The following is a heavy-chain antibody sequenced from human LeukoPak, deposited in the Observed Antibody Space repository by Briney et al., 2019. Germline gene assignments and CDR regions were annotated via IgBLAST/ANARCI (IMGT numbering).Heavy chain of an antibody. CDR3: ARVPSSGWLFDY. CDR1: GFTFSSYW. D-gene: IGHD6-19*01. J-gene: IGHJ4*02. Sequence: GGSLRLSCAASGFTFSSYWMHWVRHAPGKGLVWVSRINSDGSSTSYADSVKGRFTISRDNAKNTLYLQMNSLRAEDTAVYYCARVPSSGWLFDYWGQGTLVTVSS. CDR2: INSDGSST. V-gene: IGHV3-74*01.